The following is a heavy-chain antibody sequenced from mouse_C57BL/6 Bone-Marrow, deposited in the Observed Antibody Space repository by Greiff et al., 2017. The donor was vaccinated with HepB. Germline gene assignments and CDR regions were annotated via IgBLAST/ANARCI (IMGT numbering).Heavy chain of an antibody. D-gene: IGHD2-3*01. Sequence: EVQLVESGGGLVQPGGSLSLSCAGSGFTFTDYYMSWVRQPPGKALEWLGFIRNKANGYTTEYSASVKGRFTISRDNSQSILYLQMNALRAEDSATYYCARYPRWLLRYYYAMDYWGQGTSVTVSS. CDR1: GFTFTDYY. V-gene: IGHV7-3*01. CDR3: ARYPRWLLRYYYAMDY. J-gene: IGHJ4*01. CDR2: IRNKANGYTT.